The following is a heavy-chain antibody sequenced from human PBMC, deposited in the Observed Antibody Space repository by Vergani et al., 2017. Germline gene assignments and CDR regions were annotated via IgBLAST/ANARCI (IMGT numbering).Heavy chain of an antibody. D-gene: IGHD1-7*01. V-gene: IGHV3-33*01. CDR1: GFTFSSYG. Sequence: QVQLVESGGGVVQPGRSLRLSCAASGFTFSSYGMHWVRQAPGKGLEWVAVIWYDGSNKYYADSVKYRFSITRENSKNTLYLQRNSLRAEDTAVYYCAGDDQTALELRDYYYYMDVWGKGTTVTVSS. CDR2: IWYDGSNK. J-gene: IGHJ6*03. CDR3: AGDDQTALELRDYYYYMDV.